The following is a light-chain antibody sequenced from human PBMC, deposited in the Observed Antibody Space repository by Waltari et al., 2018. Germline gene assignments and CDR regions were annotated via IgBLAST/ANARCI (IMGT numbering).Light chain of an antibody. CDR2: EVT. CDR3: SSYRSSNNVV. V-gene: IGLV2-14*03. CDR1: GRDIGTFNY. Sequence: QSALTQPASVSGSPGQSITIPCTGTGRDIGTFNYVSWYQKHPGKAPKLMIYEVTTRPSGVSHLFSGSKSGNTASLTISGLQAEDEAVYYCSSYRSSNNVVFGGGTKVTVL. J-gene: IGLJ2*01.